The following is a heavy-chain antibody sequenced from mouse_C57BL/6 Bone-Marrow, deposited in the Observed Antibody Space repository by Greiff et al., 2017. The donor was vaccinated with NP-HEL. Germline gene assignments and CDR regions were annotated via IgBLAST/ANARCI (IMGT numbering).Heavy chain of an antibody. CDR2: ISSGGSYT. V-gene: IGHV5-6*01. Sequence: EVHLVESGGDLVKPGGSLKLSCAASGFTFSSYGMSWVRQTPDKRLEWVATISSGGSYTYYPDSVKGRFTISRDNAKNTLYLQMSSLKSEDTAMYYCARGDYGYDRDWYFDVWGTGTTVTVSS. CDR1: GFTFSSYG. D-gene: IGHD2-2*01. CDR3: ARGDYGYDRDWYFDV. J-gene: IGHJ1*03.